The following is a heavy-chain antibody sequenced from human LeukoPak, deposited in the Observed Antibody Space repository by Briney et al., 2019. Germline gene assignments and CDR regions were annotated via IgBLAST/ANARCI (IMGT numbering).Heavy chain of an antibody. CDR3: ATDRADYYDSSGYTYAFDI. CDR2: FDPEDGET. Sequence: ASVKVSCKVSGYTLTELSMHWVRQAPGKGLEWMGGFDPEDGETIYAQKFQGRVTMTEDTSTDTAYMELSSLRSEDTAVYYCATDRADYYDSSGYTYAFDIWGQGTMVTVSS. D-gene: IGHD3-22*01. V-gene: IGHV1-24*01. CDR1: GYTLTELS. J-gene: IGHJ3*02.